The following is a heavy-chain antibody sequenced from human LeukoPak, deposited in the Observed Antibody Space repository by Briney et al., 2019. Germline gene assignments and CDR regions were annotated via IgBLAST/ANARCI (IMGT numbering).Heavy chain of an antibody. D-gene: IGHD6-13*01. J-gene: IGHJ4*02. CDR3: TRSRPGTEAGQPNFDY. Sequence: GGPLRLSCAASGFTFSTYSMSWVPQAPGKGLEWVSYISSISSIIYYADSVKGLFTISRDNARNSLYLQMNSLRAEDTAVYYCTRSRPGTEAGQPNFDYWGQGTLVTVSS. V-gene: IGHV3-48*01. CDR2: ISSISSII. CDR1: GFTFSTYS.